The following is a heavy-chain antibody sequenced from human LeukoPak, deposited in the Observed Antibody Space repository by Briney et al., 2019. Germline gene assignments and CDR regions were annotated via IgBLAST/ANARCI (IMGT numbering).Heavy chain of an antibody. CDR2: ISGSGGST. CDR1: GFTFSSYA. Sequence: GGSLRLSCAASGFTFSSYAMSWVRQAPGKGLEWVSAISGSGGSTYYADSVKGRFTISRDNSKNTLCLQMNSLRAEDTAVYYCAKHSVVGGSPGHYYYYGMDVWGQGTTVTVSS. CDR3: AKHSVVGGSPGHYYYYGMDV. J-gene: IGHJ6*02. V-gene: IGHV3-23*01. D-gene: IGHD1-26*01.